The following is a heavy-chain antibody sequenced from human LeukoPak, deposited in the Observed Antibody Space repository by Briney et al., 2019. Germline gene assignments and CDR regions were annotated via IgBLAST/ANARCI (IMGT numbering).Heavy chain of an antibody. J-gene: IGHJ4*02. Sequence: GGSLRLSCAASGLIFSNYAMTWVRQAPGKGLEWVSGISWNGGTIDYADSVKGRFTISRDNAKNSLYLQMNSLRPEDMALYYCAKGPTYSSSSLFDYWGQGILVAVSS. V-gene: IGHV3-9*03. D-gene: IGHD6-6*01. CDR3: AKGPTYSSSSLFDY. CDR1: GLIFSNYA. CDR2: ISWNGGTI.